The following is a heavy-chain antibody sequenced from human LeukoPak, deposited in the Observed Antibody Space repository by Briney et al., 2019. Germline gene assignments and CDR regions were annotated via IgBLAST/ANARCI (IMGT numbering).Heavy chain of an antibody. Sequence: PSDTLSLTCTVSGGSISSGGYYWSWIRQHPGRGLEWIGYIYYSGRTYYNPSLKSRVTISVDTSKNQFSLKLSSVTAADTAVYYCAASIAVAGTINYYGMDVWGQGTTVTVSS. CDR3: AASIAVAGTINYYGMDV. J-gene: IGHJ6*02. CDR2: IYYSGRT. D-gene: IGHD6-19*01. CDR1: GGSISSGGYY. V-gene: IGHV4-31*03.